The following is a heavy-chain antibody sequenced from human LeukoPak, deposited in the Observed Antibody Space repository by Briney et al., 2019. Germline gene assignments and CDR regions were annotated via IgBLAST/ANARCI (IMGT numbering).Heavy chain of an antibody. J-gene: IGHJ6*02. CDR1: GGSISSGGYY. CDR3: ARAYGSGSPSADV. V-gene: IGHV4-31*03. CDR2: IYYSGST. Sequence: SETLSLSCSVSGGSISSGGYYWSWIRQHPGKGLEWIGYIYYSGSTYYNPSLKSRVTISVDTSKNQFSLKLSSVTAADTAVYYCARAYGSGSPSADVWGQGTTVTVSS. D-gene: IGHD3-10*01.